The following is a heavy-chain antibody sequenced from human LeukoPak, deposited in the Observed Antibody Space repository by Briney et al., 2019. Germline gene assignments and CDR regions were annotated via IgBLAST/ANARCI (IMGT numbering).Heavy chain of an antibody. J-gene: IGHJ5*02. CDR2: ISGSGGST. V-gene: IGHV3-23*01. D-gene: IGHD6-19*01. Sequence: PGGSLRLSCAASGFTFSSYAMSWVRQAPGKGLEWVSAISGSGGSTYYADSVKGRFTISRDNSKSTLNLQMNSLRAEDTAVYYCATRYSSGRNWFDPWGQGTLVTVSS. CDR3: ATRYSSGRNWFDP. CDR1: GFTFSSYA.